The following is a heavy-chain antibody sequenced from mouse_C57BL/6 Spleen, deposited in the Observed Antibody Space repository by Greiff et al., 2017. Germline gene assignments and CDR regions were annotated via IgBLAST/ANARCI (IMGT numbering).Heavy chain of an antibody. D-gene: IGHD1-1*01. CDR1: GFNIKDYY. Sequence: EVKLVESGAELVKPGASVKLSCTASGFNIKDYYMHWVKQRTEQGLEWIGRIDPEDGETKYAPKFQGKATITADTSSNTAYLQLSSLTSADTAVYYCARRYGSSDFDVWGTGTTVTVSS. CDR3: ARRYGSSDFDV. J-gene: IGHJ1*03. CDR2: IDPEDGET. V-gene: IGHV14-2*01.